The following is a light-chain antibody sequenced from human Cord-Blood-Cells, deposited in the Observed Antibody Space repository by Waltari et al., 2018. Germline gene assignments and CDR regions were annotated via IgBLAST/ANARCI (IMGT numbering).Light chain of an antibody. V-gene: IGLV2-23*01. CDR3: CSYAGSSTAV. Sequence: QSALTQPASVSGSPGPSITIPCTGTSSDVGSYNLVSWYQQHAGKAPKRRIYEGSKRPSGVSNRFSGSKSGNTASLTISGLQAEDEADYYCCSYAGSSTAVFGGGTKLTVL. J-gene: IGLJ2*01. CDR2: EGS. CDR1: SSDVGSYNL.